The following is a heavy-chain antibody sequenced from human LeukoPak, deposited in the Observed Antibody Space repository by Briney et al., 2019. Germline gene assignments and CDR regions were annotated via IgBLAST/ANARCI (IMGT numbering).Heavy chain of an antibody. CDR1: GGSISSYY. CDR2: VYFTGST. V-gene: IGHV4-59*01. J-gene: IGHJ5*02. Sequence: SETLSLTCTVSGGSISSYYWSWIRQPPGKGLEWIGYVYFTGSTNYNPSLHSRVTISIDTSKNQFSLDLTYVTAADTAVYYCARTLSDCGGDCFLFWFDPWGQGTLVTVSS. D-gene: IGHD2-21*02. CDR3: ARTLSDCGGDCFLFWFDP.